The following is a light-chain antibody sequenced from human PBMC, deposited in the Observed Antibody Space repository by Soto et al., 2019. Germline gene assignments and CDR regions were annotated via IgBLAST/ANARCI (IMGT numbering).Light chain of an antibody. CDR3: SSFAGNNNLV. CDR2: EVS. J-gene: IGLJ2*01. V-gene: IGLV2-8*01. CDR1: SSDVGGYNY. Sequence: QSALTQPPSASGSPGQSVTISCTGTSSDVGGYNYVSWYQQHPGKAPKLMISEVSKRPAGFPDGFSDSKSGNTASLTVSGLQAEDEADYYCSSFAGNNNLVFGGGTKLTVL.